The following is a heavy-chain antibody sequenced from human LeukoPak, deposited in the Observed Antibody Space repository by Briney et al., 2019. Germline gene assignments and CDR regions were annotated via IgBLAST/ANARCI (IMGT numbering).Heavy chain of an antibody. Sequence: SLRLSCAASGFTFDDYAMHWVRQAPGKGLEWVSGISWNSGSIGYADSVKGRFTISRDNAKNSLYLQMNSLRAEDTALYYCAKDRRAICSSTSCFDAFDIWGQGTMVTVSS. CDR2: ISWNSGSI. CDR3: AKDRRAICSSTSCFDAFDI. CDR1: GFTFDDYA. J-gene: IGHJ3*02. D-gene: IGHD2-2*01. V-gene: IGHV3-9*01.